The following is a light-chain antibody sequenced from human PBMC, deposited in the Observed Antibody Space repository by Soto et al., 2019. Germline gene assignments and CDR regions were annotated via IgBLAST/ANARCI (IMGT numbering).Light chain of an antibody. Sequence: QSALTQPASVSGSPGQSITISCTGTSSDVGSYDLVSWYQQHPGKAPKLMIYEGSKRPSGVSNRFSGSKSGNTASLTISGLQAEDEGDYYCCSYAGSSTLLYVFGTGTKVTVL. V-gene: IGLV2-23*01. CDR2: EGS. J-gene: IGLJ1*01. CDR1: SSDVGSYDL. CDR3: CSYAGSSTLLYV.